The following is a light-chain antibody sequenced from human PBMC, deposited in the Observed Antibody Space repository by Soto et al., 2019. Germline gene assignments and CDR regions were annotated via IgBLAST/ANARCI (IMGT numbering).Light chain of an antibody. V-gene: IGLV1-40*01. CDR3: QSYDSSLIAWV. CDR1: SSNTGAGYD. CDR2: NNR. Sequence: QSVLTQSHSVSGAPGQRVTISCTGSSSNTGAGYDVHWYQQFPGTAPKLLIYNNRNRPAWAPDRFSGSKSGTSASLAITGLQAEYEADYYCQSYDSSLIAWVFGGGTKLTFL. J-gene: IGLJ3*02.